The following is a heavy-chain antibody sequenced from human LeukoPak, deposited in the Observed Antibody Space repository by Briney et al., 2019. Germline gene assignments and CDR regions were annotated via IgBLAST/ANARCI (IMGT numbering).Heavy chain of an antibody. CDR3: ATKQWLAPPPDS. J-gene: IGHJ4*02. D-gene: IGHD6-19*01. Sequence: GGSLRLSCAASGFTFRKYWMLWVRQAPGKGLECVSRINTDGTVTTYADSVKRRFTVSRDNADNTMFLQMNSVRDEDTAVYYCATKQWLAPPPDSWGQGTPVTVSS. CDR2: INTDGTVT. CDR1: GFTFRKYW. V-gene: IGHV3-74*01.